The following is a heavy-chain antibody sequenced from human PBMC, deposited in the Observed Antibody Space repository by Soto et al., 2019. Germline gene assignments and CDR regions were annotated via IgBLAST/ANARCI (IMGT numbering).Heavy chain of an antibody. CDR3: ARVEMATILDY. J-gene: IGHJ4*02. V-gene: IGHV4-34*01. D-gene: IGHD5-12*01. CDR2: INHSGST. Sequence: QVQLQQWGAGLLKPSETLSLTCAVYGGSFSGYYWSWIRQPPGKGLEWIGEINHSGSTNYNPSLKSRVTISVDTPKNQFSLKLSSVTAADTAVYYCARVEMATILDYWGQGTLVTVSS. CDR1: GGSFSGYY.